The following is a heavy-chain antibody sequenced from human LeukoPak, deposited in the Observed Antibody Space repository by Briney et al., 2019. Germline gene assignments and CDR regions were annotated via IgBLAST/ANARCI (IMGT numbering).Heavy chain of an antibody. CDR2: VYNSGST. J-gene: IGHJ3*02. Sequence: SETLSLTCVVSGVSISRHLWSWIRQPPGKGPQWIGFVYNSGSTDYNPSLKGRVTISADTSKNQFSLRLSSVTASDTAVYYCATNAGPDPLNVIDNWGLGTMVTVSS. CDR1: GVSISRHL. V-gene: IGHV4-59*08. D-gene: IGHD2-8*01. CDR3: ATNAGPDPLNVIDN.